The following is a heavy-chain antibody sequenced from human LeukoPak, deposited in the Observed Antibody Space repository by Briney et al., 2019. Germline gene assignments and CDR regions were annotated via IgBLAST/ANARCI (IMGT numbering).Heavy chain of an antibody. J-gene: IGHJ5*02. CDR3: ARDGDPGNWFDP. D-gene: IGHD7-27*01. CDR2: IYYSGST. V-gene: IGHV4-59*01. CDR1: GGSISSYY. Sequence: SETLSLTCTVSGGSISSYYWSWIRRPPGKGLEWIGYIYYSGSTNYNPSLKSRVTISVDTSKNQFSLKLSSVTAADTAVYYCARDGDPGNWFDPWGQGTLVTVSS.